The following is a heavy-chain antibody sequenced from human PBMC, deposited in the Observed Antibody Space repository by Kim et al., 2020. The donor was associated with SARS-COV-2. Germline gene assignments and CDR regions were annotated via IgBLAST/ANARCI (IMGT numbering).Heavy chain of an antibody. Sequence: GGSLRLSCAASRFTFSTYGMHWVRQAPGKGLEWVAGISYDGRSKDYAYSVKGRFTISRDDSKNTPYLQMNSLRAEDTAVYYCAKDGGYNYPDYWGQGTLVTVSS. CDR2: ISYDGRSK. CDR3: AKDGGYNYPDY. J-gene: IGHJ4*02. CDR1: RFTFSTYG. V-gene: IGHV3-30*18. D-gene: IGHD5-12*01.